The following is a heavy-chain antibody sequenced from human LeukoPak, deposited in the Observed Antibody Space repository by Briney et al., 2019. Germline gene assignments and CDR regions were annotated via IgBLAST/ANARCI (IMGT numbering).Heavy chain of an antibody. CDR3: ARVVTRTHFDY. D-gene: IGHD2-21*02. Sequence: SETLSLTCTVSGGSISSSSYYWGWIRQPPGKGLEWIGSIYYSGSTYYNPSLKSRVTISVDTSKNQFSLKLSSVTAADTAVYYCARVVTRTHFDYWGQGTLVTVSS. CDR2: IYYSGST. V-gene: IGHV4-39*07. CDR1: GGSISSSSYY. J-gene: IGHJ4*02.